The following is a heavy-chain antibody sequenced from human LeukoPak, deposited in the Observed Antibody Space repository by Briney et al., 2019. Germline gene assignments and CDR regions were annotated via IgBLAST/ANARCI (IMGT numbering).Heavy chain of an antibody. CDR3: ASYTTRLWYYYYYMDV. Sequence: PGGSLRLSCAASGFTFSNYNMNWVRQTPGKGLEWVSSITRGSIYTFYADSVKGRFTISRDNAKNSLYLQMNSLRAEDTAVYYCASYTTRLWYYYYYMDVWGKGTTVTVSS. CDR2: ITRGSIYT. J-gene: IGHJ6*03. V-gene: IGHV3-21*01. CDR1: GFTFSNYN. D-gene: IGHD4-11*01.